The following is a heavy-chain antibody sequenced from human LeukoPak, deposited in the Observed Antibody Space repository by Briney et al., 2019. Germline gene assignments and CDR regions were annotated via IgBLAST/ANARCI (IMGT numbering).Heavy chain of an antibody. CDR3: AREGDRDTSYAFGI. CDR2: ISYDGSNK. J-gene: IGHJ3*02. Sequence: GGSLRLSCAASGFTFSSYAMHWVRQAPGKGLEWVAVISYDGSNKYYADSVKGRFTISRDNSKNTLYLQMNSLRAEDTAVYYCAREGDRDTSYAFGIWGQGTMVTVSS. V-gene: IGHV3-30-3*01. D-gene: IGHD3-16*01. CDR1: GFTFSSYA.